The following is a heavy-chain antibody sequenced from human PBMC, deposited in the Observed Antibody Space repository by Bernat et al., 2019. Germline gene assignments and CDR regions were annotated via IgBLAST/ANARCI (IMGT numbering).Heavy chain of an antibody. CDR3: ARERLGTPYWYFDL. Sequence: QVQLVESGGGVVQPGRSLRLSCAASGFTFSSYGMHWVRQAPGKGLEWVAVIWYDGSNKYYADSVKGRFTISRDNSKNTLYLQMNSLRAEDTAVYYCARERLGTPYWYFDLWGRGTLVTVSP. CDR2: IWYDGSNK. J-gene: IGHJ2*01. V-gene: IGHV3-33*01. D-gene: IGHD7-27*01. CDR1: GFTFSSYG.